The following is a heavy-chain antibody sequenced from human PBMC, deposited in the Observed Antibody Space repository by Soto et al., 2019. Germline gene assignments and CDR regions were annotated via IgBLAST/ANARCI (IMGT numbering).Heavy chain of an antibody. Sequence: GGSLRLSCAASGFTFSSYSMNWVRQAPGKGLEWVSSISSISSYIYYADSVKGRFTISRDNAKNSLYLQMNSLRVEDTALYYCARYDGYNYVYYYGLDVWGQGTTVTVSS. J-gene: IGHJ6*02. V-gene: IGHV3-21*01. CDR1: GFTFSSYS. CDR2: ISSISSYI. CDR3: ARYDGYNYVYYYGLDV. D-gene: IGHD5-12*01.